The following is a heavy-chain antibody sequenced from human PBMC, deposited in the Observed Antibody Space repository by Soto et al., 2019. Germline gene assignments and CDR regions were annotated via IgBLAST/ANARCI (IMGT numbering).Heavy chain of an antibody. CDR3: ARALGTYYYDGSGYLDY. CDR2: IIPIFGTA. D-gene: IGHD3-22*01. V-gene: IGHV1-69*13. CDR1: GGTFSSYA. J-gene: IGHJ4*02. Sequence: SVKVSCKASGGTFSSYAISWVRQAPGQGLEWMGGIIPIFGTANYAQKFQGRVTITADESTSTAYMELSSLRSEDTAVYYCARALGTYYYDGSGYLDYWGQGTLVTVSS.